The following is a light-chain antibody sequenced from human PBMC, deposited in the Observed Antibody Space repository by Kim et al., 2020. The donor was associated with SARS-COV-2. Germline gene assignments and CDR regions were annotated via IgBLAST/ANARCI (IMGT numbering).Light chain of an antibody. J-gene: IGLJ2*01. CDR3: SSLTSRSTVV. V-gene: IGLV2-14*03. CDR2: DVS. CDR1: TSDVGGFEY. Sequence: QSALTQPASVSGSPGQSITISCTGSTSDVGGFEYVSWYQQHPDKAPKLIIFDVSSRPSGNSTRFSGSKSVNTASLTISGLQPEDEADYYCSSLTSRSTVVFGGGTQLTVL.